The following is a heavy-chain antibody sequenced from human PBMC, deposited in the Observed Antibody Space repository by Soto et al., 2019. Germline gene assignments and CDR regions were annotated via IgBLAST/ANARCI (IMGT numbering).Heavy chain of an antibody. CDR1: GYTFTSYG. V-gene: IGHV1-18*01. CDR3: AREYEIAVAGTFGY. D-gene: IGHD6-19*01. Sequence: GASVKVSCKASGYTFTSYGISWVRQAPGQGLEWMGWISAYNGNTNYAQKLQGRVTMTTDTSTSTAYMELRSLRSDDTAVYYCAREYEIAVAGTFGYWGQGTLVTVSS. J-gene: IGHJ4*02. CDR2: ISAYNGNT.